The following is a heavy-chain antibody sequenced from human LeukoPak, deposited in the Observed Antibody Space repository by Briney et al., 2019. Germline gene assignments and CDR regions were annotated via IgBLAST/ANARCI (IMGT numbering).Heavy chain of an antibody. D-gene: IGHD3-10*01. CDR2: IWYDGSNK. Sequence: GGSLRLSCAASGFTFSSHGMHWVRQAPGKGLEWVALIWYDGSNKYNADSVKGRFTISRDNPKNTLYLQMNSLRAEDTAVYYCARDQGKGSGSYYGMDFWGQGSLVTVSS. V-gene: IGHV3-33*01. CDR3: ARDQGKGSGSYYGMDF. CDR1: GFTFSSHG. J-gene: IGHJ4*02.